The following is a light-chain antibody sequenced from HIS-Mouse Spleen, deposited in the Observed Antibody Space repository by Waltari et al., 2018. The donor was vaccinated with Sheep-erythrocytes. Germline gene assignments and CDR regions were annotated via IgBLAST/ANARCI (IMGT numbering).Light chain of an antibody. CDR2: SNN. Sequence: QSVLTQPPSASGTHGQRVTISCSGSSSNIGSNTVNWYQQLPGTAPKLLIYSNNQRPSGVPDRFSGSKSGTSASLAISGLQSEDEADYYCAAWDDSLNGYVFGTGTKVNVL. CDR1: SSNIGSNT. J-gene: IGLJ1*01. CDR3: AAWDDSLNGYV. V-gene: IGLV1-44*01.